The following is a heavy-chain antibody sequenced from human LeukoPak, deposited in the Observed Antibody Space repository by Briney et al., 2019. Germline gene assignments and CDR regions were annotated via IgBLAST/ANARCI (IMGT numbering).Heavy chain of an antibody. CDR3: ARDLASWQFNLDY. D-gene: IGHD1-14*01. J-gene: IGHJ4*02. Sequence: ASVKVSFKASGYTFTSNYMHSVRQAPGQGLEWMGIINPRGGSTSYAQKFQGRVTMTRDTSTSTVYMELSSLRSEDTAMYYCARDLASWQFNLDYWGQGTLVTVS. CDR1: GYTFTSNY. V-gene: IGHV1-46*01. CDR2: INPRGGST.